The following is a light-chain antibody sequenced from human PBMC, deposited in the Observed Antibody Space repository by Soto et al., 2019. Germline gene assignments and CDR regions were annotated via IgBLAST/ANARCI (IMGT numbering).Light chain of an antibody. J-gene: IGKJ1*01. CDR1: QSVSSSY. CDR3: QQYGSSQWT. Sequence: EIVLTQSPGTLSLSPGERATLSCRASQSVSSSYLAWYQQKPGQAPRHLIYGASSRATGIPDRFSGSGSGTDFTLTISRLEPEDFAVYYCQQYGSSQWTLGQGTKVEIK. CDR2: GAS. V-gene: IGKV3-20*01.